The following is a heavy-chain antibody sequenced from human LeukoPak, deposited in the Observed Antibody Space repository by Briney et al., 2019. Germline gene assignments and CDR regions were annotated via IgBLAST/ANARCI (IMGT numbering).Heavy chain of an antibody. CDR2: IKSKTDGRTT. CDR1: GFTFSNAW. J-gene: IGHJ4*02. CDR3: QAAYVY. V-gene: IGHV3-15*01. D-gene: IGHD6-13*01. Sequence: PGGSLRLSCAASGFTFSNAWMSWVRQAPGKGLEWVGRIKSKTDGRTTDYAAPVKGRFTISRDDSKNTLYLQMNSLKTEDTAVYYCQAAYVYWGQGTLVTVSS.